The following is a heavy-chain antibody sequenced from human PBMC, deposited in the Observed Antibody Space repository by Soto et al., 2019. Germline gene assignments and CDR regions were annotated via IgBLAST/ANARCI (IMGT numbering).Heavy chain of an antibody. J-gene: IGHJ4*02. V-gene: IGHV4-59*01. CDR3: ARGVYYYDTSGHSPPDY. Sequence: SETLSLTCTVSGDSISSYYWSWIRQPPGKGLEWIGYIYYSGSTNYNPSLKSRVTISVDTSKNQFSLKLSSVTAADTAVYYCARGVYYYDTSGHSPPDYWGQGILVTVSS. CDR1: GDSISSYY. D-gene: IGHD3-22*01. CDR2: IYYSGST.